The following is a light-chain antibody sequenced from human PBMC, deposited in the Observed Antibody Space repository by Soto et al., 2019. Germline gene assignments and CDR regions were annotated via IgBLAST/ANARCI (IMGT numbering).Light chain of an antibody. CDR3: QKYNRAPIT. CDR2: AAS. CDR1: QDISNY. J-gene: IGKJ5*01. V-gene: IGKV1-27*01. Sequence: DIQMTQSPSSLSASLGDRVTITCRASQDISNYLAWYQQKPGKVPKLLIYAASTLQSGVPSRFSGSGSGTDFTLTISSLQPEDVATYYCQKYNRAPITFGQGPRLEIK.